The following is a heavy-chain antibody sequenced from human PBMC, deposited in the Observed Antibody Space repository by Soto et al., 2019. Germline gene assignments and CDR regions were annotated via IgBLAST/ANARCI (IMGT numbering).Heavy chain of an antibody. Sequence: GGSLRLSCAASGFTFSDHYMDWVRQAPGKGLEWVGRVRNKAHIYSTEYAASVRGRFVVSRDDSKNLLFLQINSLKFDDTAVYFCARGDTSGRFFDSWGQGIPVTVSS. V-gene: IGHV3-72*01. CDR2: VRNKAHIYST. CDR3: ARGDTSGRFFDS. CDR1: GFTFSDHY. J-gene: IGHJ4*02. D-gene: IGHD1-1*01.